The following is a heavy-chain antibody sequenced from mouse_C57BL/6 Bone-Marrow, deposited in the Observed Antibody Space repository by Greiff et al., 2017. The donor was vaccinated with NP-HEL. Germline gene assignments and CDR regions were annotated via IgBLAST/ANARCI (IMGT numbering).Heavy chain of an antibody. CDR1: GFAFSDSG. Sequence: EVQVVESGGGLVKPGGSLKLSCAASGFAFSDSGMHWVRQAPEKGLEWVAYISSGSSTIYSADTVKGRFTISRDTATNTLFLQRTSRRSEDTAMYYCARPDGRGPEWYFDVWGTGTTVTVSS. CDR2: ISSGSSTI. V-gene: IGHV5-17*01. D-gene: IGHD1-1*01. CDR3: ARPDGRGPEWYFDV. J-gene: IGHJ1*03.